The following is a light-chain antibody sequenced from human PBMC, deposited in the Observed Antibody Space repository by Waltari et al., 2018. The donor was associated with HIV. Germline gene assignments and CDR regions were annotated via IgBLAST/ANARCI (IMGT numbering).Light chain of an antibody. Sequence: DVVMAQSQLSLPVTLGQPASISCRSSQSLVYSDGNTYLNWFHQRPGQSPRRLIYKVSTRDSGVPDRFSGSGSGTAFTLKISRVEAEDVGVYYCMQGTHWPYTFGQGTNLQIK. CDR1: QSLVYSDGNTY. CDR2: KVS. CDR3: MQGTHWPYT. V-gene: IGKV2-30*01. J-gene: IGKJ2*01.